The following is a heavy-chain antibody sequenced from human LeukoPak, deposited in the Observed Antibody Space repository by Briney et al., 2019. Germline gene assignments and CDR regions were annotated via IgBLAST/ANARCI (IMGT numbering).Heavy chain of an antibody. CDR3: ATSRDYDFWSGSGWFDP. CDR2: IYYSGST. J-gene: IGHJ5*02. Sequence: SETLSLTCTVSGGSISSGGYYWSWIRQHPGKGLEWIGHIYYSGSTNYNPSLKSRVTISVDTSKNQFSLKLSSVTAADTAVYYCATSRDYDFWSGSGWFDPWGQGTLVTVSS. CDR1: GGSISSGGYY. D-gene: IGHD3-3*01. V-gene: IGHV4-61*08.